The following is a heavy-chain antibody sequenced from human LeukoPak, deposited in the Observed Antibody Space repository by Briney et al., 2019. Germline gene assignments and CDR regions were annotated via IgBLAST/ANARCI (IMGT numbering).Heavy chain of an antibody. V-gene: IGHV1-69*05. J-gene: IGHJ5*02. D-gene: IGHD5-12*01. Sequence: SVKVSCKASGGTFSSYAISWVRQAPGQGLEWMGGIIPIFGTANYAQKFQGRVTITTDESTSTAYMELSSLRSEDTAVYYCARLLSGYDRGENWLDPWGQGTLVTVSS. CDR3: ARLLSGYDRGENWLDP. CDR2: IIPIFGTA. CDR1: GGTFSSYA.